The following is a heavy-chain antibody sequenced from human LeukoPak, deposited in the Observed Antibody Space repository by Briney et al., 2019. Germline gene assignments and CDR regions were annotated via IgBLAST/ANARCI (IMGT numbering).Heavy chain of an antibody. D-gene: IGHD4-17*01. Sequence: ASVKVSCKASGYTFTIYDINWVRQATGQGLEWMGWMNPKSGYIGFAQKFQGRVTMTRTTSISTAYMELTSLRSDDTAVYYCARESELNTVTPVFDYWGQGTLVTVPS. CDR1: GYTFTIYD. V-gene: IGHV1-8*01. CDR2: MNPKSGYI. CDR3: ARESELNTVTPVFDY. J-gene: IGHJ4*02.